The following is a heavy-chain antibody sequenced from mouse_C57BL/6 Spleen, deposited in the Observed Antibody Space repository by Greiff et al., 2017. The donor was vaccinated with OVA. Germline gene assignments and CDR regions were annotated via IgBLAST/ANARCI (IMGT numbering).Heavy chain of an antibody. J-gene: IGHJ4*01. CDR1: GFTFSDYG. V-gene: IGHV5-15*01. CDR3: ARENSVGAMDY. CDR2: ISNLAYSI. Sequence: EVKLMESGGGLVQPGGSLKLSCAASGFTFSDYGMAWVRQAPRKGPAWVAFISNLAYSIYYADTVTGRFTISRENAKNTLYLEMSSLRSEDTAMYYCARENSVGAMDYWGQGTSVTVSS.